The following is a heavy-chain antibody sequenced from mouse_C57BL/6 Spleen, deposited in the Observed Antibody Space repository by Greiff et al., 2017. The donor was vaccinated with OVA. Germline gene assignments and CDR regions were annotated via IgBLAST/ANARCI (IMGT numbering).Heavy chain of an antibody. CDR3: ARAGDYSFFDC. D-gene: IGHD2-13*01. J-gene: IGHJ2*01. CDR2: IYPGSGST. CDR1: GYTFTSYW. Sequence: VQLQQPGAELVKPGASVKLSCKASGYTFTSYWINWVKQRPGQGLEWIGDIYPGSGSTNYNEKFKSKATLTVDTSSSTAYMQLSSLTSEDAAVYYCARAGDYSFFDCWGKGTTLTVSS. V-gene: IGHV1-55*01.